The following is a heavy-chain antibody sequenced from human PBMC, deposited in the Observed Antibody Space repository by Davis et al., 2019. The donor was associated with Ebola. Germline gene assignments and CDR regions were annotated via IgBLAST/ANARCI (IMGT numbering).Heavy chain of an antibody. Sequence: PSETLSLTCTVSGGSISSGGYYWSWIRQPAGKGLEWIGRIYTSGSTNYNPSLKSRVTMPVDTSKNQFSLKLSSVTAADTAVYYCARDRDCSGGSCYLNWFDPWGQGTLVTVSS. CDR3: ARDRDCSGGSCYLNWFDP. CDR2: IYTSGST. J-gene: IGHJ5*02. V-gene: IGHV4-61*02. CDR1: GGSISSGGYY. D-gene: IGHD2-15*01.